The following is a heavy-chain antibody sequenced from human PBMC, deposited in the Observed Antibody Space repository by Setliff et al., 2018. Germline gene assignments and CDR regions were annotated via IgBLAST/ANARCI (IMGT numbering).Heavy chain of an antibody. J-gene: IGHJ4*02. CDR1: GFTFSSYA. CDR3: AKDPNYYDSSGYPGYFDY. Sequence: GGSLRLSCAASGFTFSSYAMSWVRQAPGKGLEWVSAISGSGGSTYYADSVKGRFTISRDNSKNTLYLQMNSLRAEDTSVYYCAKDPNYYDSSGYPGYFDYWGQGTLVTVSS. CDR2: ISGSGGST. V-gene: IGHV3-23*01. D-gene: IGHD3-22*01.